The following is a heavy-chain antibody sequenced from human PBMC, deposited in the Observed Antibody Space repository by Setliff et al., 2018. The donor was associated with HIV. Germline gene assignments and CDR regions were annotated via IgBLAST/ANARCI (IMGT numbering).Heavy chain of an antibody. Sequence: ASVKVSCKTSGYSFSSHGISWVRQAPGQGLEWMGWISAYNGNTNYAQKLQGRVTMTTDTSTSTAYMELSSLRSDDTAVYYCARDRTGVTSGEFDPWGQGTLVTVSS. D-gene: IGHD2-21*02. CDR2: ISAYNGNT. V-gene: IGHV1-18*01. CDR3: ARDRTGVTSGEFDP. CDR1: GYSFSSHG. J-gene: IGHJ5*02.